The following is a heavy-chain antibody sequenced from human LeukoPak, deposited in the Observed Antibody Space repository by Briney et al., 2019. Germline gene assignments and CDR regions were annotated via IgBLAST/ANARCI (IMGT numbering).Heavy chain of an antibody. CDR1: GYTFTSYD. V-gene: IGHV1-8*01. Sequence: GASVNVAFKASGYTFTSYDINWVRQATGQGLEWMGWMNPNSGNTGYAQKFQGRVTMTRNTSISTAYMELSSLRSEATAVYYCARRLVGATSPYYFDYWGQGTLVTVSS. CDR2: MNPNSGNT. J-gene: IGHJ4*02. CDR3: ARRLVGATSPYYFDY. D-gene: IGHD1-26*01.